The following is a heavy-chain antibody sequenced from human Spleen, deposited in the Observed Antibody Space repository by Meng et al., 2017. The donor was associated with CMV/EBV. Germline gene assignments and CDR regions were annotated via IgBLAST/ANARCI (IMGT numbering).Heavy chain of an antibody. CDR3: ASPRRGIY. J-gene: IGHJ4*02. Sequence: GESLKISCAASGFTIGNYWMTWVRQAPGKGLQWLANINEDGSEKNYVDSVKGRFTISRDNANKSLYLQMNSLRAEDTAVYYCASPRRGIYWGQGTLVTVSS. CDR2: INEDGSEK. V-gene: IGHV3-7*01. CDR1: GFTIGNYW.